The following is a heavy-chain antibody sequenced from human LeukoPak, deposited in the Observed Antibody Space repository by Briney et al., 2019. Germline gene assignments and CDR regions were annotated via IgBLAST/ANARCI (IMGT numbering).Heavy chain of an antibody. CDR2: TYSGGST. D-gene: IGHD1-26*01. J-gene: IGHJ4*02. Sequence: SGGSLRLSCAASGFTVSSNYMSWVRQAPGKGLEWVSVTYSGGSTYYADSVKSRFTISRDNSKNPLYLQMSSLRAEDTAVYYCARDGGRYYFDYWGQGTLVTVSS. CDR3: ARDGGRYYFDY. V-gene: IGHV3-53*01. CDR1: GFTVSSNY.